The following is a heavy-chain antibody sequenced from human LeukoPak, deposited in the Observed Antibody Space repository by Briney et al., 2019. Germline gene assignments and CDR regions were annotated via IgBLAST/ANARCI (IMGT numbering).Heavy chain of an antibody. CDR1: GFTVSSNY. J-gene: IGHJ5*02. Sequence: GGSLRLSCAASGFTVSSNYMSWVRQAPGKGLEWVSVIYSGGSTYYADSVKGRFTISRDDAKNTVFLQMNSLRAEDTAVYYCAKDRGVTKNWFDPWGQGTLVTVSS. V-gene: IGHV3-53*01. CDR2: IYSGGST. D-gene: IGHD3-10*01. CDR3: AKDRGVTKNWFDP.